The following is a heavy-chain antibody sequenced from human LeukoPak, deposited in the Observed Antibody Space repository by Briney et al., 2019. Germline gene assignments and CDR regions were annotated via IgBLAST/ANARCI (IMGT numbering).Heavy chain of an antibody. CDR1: GYTFTSYY. J-gene: IGHJ4*02. CDR2: INFIGGLT. V-gene: IGHV1-46*01. CDR3: ARDGGWLELTWAVDY. Sequence: ASVKVSCKASGYTFTSYYIHWLRQAPGQGPEWMGMINFIGGLTHYAPKFQGRVTMTRDTSTSTVYMELSSLGSEDTAVYYCARDGGWLELTWAVDYWGQGTLVTVSS. D-gene: IGHD4/OR15-4a*01.